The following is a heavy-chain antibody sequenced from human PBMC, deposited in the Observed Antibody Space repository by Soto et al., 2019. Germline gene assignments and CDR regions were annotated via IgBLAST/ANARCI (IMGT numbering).Heavy chain of an antibody. CDR2: ISWNSGSI. CDR1: GFTFDDYA. V-gene: IGHV3-9*01. J-gene: IGHJ4*02. CDR3: AKDTTIYCSGGSCYGAGFDY. Sequence: EVQLVESGGGLVQPGRSLRLSCAASGFTFDDYAMHWVRQAPGKGLEWVSGISWNSGSIGYADSVKGRFTISRDNAKNSLYLQMTSLRAEDTALYYCAKDTTIYCSGGSCYGAGFDYWGQGTLVTVSS. D-gene: IGHD2-15*01.